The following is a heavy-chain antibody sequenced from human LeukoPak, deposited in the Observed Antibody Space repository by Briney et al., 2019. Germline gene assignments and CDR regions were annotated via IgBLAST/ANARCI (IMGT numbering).Heavy chain of an antibody. D-gene: IGHD3-10*01. J-gene: IGHJ6*03. CDR1: GFTFSTYS. CDR2: ISSSTSTI. Sequence: GGSLRLSCAASGFTFSTYSMNWVRQAPGKGLEWVSYISSSTSTIYYADSVKGRFTISRDNAKNSLYLQMNSLRAEDTAVYHCARQPFGVYGSGNDHYYYYMDVWGKGTTVTVSS. V-gene: IGHV3-48*01. CDR3: ARQPFGVYGSGNDHYYYYMDV.